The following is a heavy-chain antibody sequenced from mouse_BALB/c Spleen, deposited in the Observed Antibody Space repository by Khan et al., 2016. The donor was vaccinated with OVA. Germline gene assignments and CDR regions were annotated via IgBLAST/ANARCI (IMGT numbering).Heavy chain of an antibody. CDR2: INTYTGEP. V-gene: IGHV9-3-1*01. Sequence: QIQLVQSGPELKKPGETVKISCKASGYTLTNYGMNWVKQAPGKGLKWMGWINTYTGEPTYAEDFKGRIAFSLESSASTAYLQINNLKNEDTAPYFCARSNGNYWFAYWAKGLWSLSLQ. J-gene: IGHJ3*01. CDR3: ARSNGNYWFAY. CDR1: GYTLTNYG. D-gene: IGHD2-1*01.